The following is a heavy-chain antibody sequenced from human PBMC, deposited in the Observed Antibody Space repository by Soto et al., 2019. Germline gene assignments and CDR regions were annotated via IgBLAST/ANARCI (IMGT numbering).Heavy chain of an antibody. V-gene: IGHV1-69*13. CDR1: GGTFSNYA. D-gene: IGHD3-3*01. CDR2: ITPIFGTA. J-gene: IGHJ6*02. Sequence: SVKVSCKASGGTFSNYAISWVRQAPGQGLEWMGGITPIFGTANYAQKFQGRVTITADESTSTAYMELSSLRSEDTAVYYCAIGITIFGVVTHYYYYGMDVWGQGTTVTVSS. CDR3: AIGITIFGVVTHYYYYGMDV.